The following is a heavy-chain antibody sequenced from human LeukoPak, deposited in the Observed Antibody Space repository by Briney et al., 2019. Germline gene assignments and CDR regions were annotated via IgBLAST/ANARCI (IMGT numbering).Heavy chain of an antibody. CDR3: ARNLPAADY. D-gene: IGHD2-2*01. Sequence: GGSLRLSCAASGFTFSSYAMHWVRQAPGKGLEWVAVISYDGSNKYYADSVKGRFTISRDNAKNSLYLQMNSLRAEDTAVYYCARNLPAADYWGQGTLVTVSS. V-gene: IGHV3-30-3*01. CDR2: ISYDGSNK. J-gene: IGHJ4*02. CDR1: GFTFSSYA.